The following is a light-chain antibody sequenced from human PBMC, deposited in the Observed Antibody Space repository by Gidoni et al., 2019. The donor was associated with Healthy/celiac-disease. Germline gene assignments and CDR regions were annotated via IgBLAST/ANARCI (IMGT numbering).Light chain of an antibody. CDR1: SSNNGSNY. Sequence: QSVLTQPHSASGTPGQGVTISCSGSSSNNGSNYVYWYQQLPGTAPKLLIYSNNQRPSGVPDRFSGSKSGTSASLAISGLRSEDEADYYCAAWDDSLSSVVFGGGTKLTVL. CDR2: SNN. V-gene: IGLV1-47*02. CDR3: AAWDDSLSSVV. J-gene: IGLJ2*01.